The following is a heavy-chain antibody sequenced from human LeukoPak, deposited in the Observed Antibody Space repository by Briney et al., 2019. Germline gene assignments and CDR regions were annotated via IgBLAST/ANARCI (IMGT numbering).Heavy chain of an antibody. CDR3: APRGDIEHSYGYGKWFDP. V-gene: IGHV4-34*01. CDR1: GGSFSGYY. J-gene: IGHJ5*02. CDR2: INHSGST. Sequence: PSETLSLTCAVYGGSFSGYYWSWIRQPPGKGLEWIGEINHSGSTNYNASLKSRVTISVDTSKNQFSLRLSPVTAADTAVYYCAPRGDIEHSYGYGKWFDPWGQGTPVTVSS. D-gene: IGHD5-18*01.